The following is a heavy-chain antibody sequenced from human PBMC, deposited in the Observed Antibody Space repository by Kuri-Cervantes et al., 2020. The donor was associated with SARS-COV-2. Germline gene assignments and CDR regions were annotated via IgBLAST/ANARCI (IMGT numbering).Heavy chain of an antibody. CDR3: TSVGYSLPGGGTGV. Sequence: SLKICCAASGFTISDYYMSWIRQAPGKRQEWVGFIRSKADGGTTEYAASVKGRFTISRDDSKSIADLKMNSLKTDDTAVYYCTSVGYSLPGGGTGVWGQGTTVTVSS. CDR2: IRSKADGGTT. J-gene: IGHJ6*02. CDR1: GFTISDYY. D-gene: IGHD1-26*01. V-gene: IGHV3-49*03.